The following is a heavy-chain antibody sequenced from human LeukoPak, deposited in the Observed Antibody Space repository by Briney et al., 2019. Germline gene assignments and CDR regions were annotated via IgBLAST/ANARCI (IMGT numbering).Heavy chain of an antibody. D-gene: IGHD3-10*01. CDR1: GFSFSNHV. CDR2: IRLDDSTE. J-gene: IGHJ6*03. Sequence: SGGSLRLSCASSGFSFSNHVMHWVRQAPGKGLQWVASIRLDDSTEYSADSVKGRFTISRDNSKNTLYLQMNRLRPEDTAVYYCAKSMLRGYYYMDVWGKGTTVIISS. V-gene: IGHV3-30*02. CDR3: AKSMLRGYYYMDV.